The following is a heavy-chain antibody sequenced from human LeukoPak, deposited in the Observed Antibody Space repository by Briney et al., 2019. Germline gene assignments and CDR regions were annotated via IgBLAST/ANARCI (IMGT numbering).Heavy chain of an antibody. CDR1: GFTFSSYS. D-gene: IGHD3-10*01. V-gene: IGHV3-21*01. Sequence: GGSLRLSCAASGFTFSSYSMNWVRQAPGKGLEWVSSISSSSSYIYYADSVKGRFTISRDNAKNSLYLQMNSLRAEDTAVYYCARDGTPYYYGSGSESSFFDYWGQGTLVTVSS. J-gene: IGHJ4*02. CDR3: ARDGTPYYYGSGSESSFFDY. CDR2: ISSSSSYI.